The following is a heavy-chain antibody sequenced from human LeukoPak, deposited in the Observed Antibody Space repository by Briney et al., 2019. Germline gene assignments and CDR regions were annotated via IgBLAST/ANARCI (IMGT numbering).Heavy chain of an antibody. V-gene: IGHV3-21*04. D-gene: IGHD3-9*01. Sequence: GGSLRLSCAASGFTFSSYSMNWVRQAPGKGLEWVSSISSSSSYIYYADSVKGRFTISRDNSKNTLYLQMNSLRAEDTAVYYCAKNPDYDILTGTSFDYWGQGVLVTVSS. CDR2: ISSSSSYI. CDR3: AKNPDYDILTGTSFDY. CDR1: GFTFSSYS. J-gene: IGHJ4*02.